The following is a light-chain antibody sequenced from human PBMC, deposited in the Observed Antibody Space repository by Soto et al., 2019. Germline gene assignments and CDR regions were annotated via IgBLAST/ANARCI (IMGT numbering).Light chain of an antibody. J-gene: IGLJ1*01. Sequence: QSVLTQPPSASGTPGQRVTISCSGGSSNIGSNTVNWYQQLPETAPKLLIYSNNQRPSGVPDRFSGSKSGTSASLAISGLQSEDEADYCCAAWDDSLNGYVFGTGTKVTVL. CDR2: SNN. CDR3: AAWDDSLNGYV. CDR1: SSNIGSNT. V-gene: IGLV1-44*01.